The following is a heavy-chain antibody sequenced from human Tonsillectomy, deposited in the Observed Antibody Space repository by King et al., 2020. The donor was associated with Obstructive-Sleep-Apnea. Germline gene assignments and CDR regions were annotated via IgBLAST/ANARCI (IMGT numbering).Heavy chain of an antibody. V-gene: IGHV1-69*01. Sequence: VQLVESGAEVKKPGSSVKVSCKASGGTFSSYAISWVRQSAGQGLAWMGGIIPIFVTANYAQKFQGRVPITADESTSTAYMELSRLRSEDTAVYYCARCPSSGSYSYVGYWGQGTLVTVSS. CDR1: GGTFSSYA. D-gene: IGHD1-26*01. J-gene: IGHJ4*02. CDR3: ARCPSSGSYSYVGY. CDR2: IIPIFVTA.